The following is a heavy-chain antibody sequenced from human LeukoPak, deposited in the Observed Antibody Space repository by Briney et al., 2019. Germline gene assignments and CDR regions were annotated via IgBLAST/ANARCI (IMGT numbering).Heavy chain of an antibody. V-gene: IGHV4-34*01. CDR2: INHSGST. J-gene: IGHJ5*02. D-gene: IGHD3-22*01. CDR1: GGSFSGYY. Sequence: SETLSLTCAVYGGSFSGYYWSWIRQPPGKGLEWIGEINHSGSTNYNPSLKSRVTISVDTSKNQFSLKLSSVTAADTAVYYCARGDSKGQRITTIVVVRGWFDPWGQGTLVTVSS. CDR3: ARGDSKGQRITTIVVVRGWFDP.